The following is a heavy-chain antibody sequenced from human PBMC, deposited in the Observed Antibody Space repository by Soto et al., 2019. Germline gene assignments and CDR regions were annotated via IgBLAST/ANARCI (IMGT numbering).Heavy chain of an antibody. D-gene: IGHD3-10*01. CDR1: GATFSSET. Sequence: SVKFSCKASGATFSSETLGWVRQAPGQGLEWVGGIIPLFGTASYAQKFQGRVTITADESTSTVYMELSSLRSDDTAVYFCATELGENPASPFDAWGQGTLVTVSS. CDR2: IIPLFGTA. CDR3: ATELGENPASPFDA. J-gene: IGHJ4*02. V-gene: IGHV1-69*13.